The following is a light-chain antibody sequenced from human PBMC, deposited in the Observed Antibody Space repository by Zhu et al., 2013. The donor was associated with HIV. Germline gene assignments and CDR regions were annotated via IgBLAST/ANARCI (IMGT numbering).Light chain of an antibody. Sequence: DIQMTQSPSAVSASVGDRVTITCRASHDIINYLAWFQQRPGKVPKRLIFAASSLHDGVPSRFSGSGSGTEFTLTITSLQPEDFATYFCLQHHTYPWTCGQGTRVEIE. CDR1: HDIINY. J-gene: IGKJ1*01. V-gene: IGKV1-17*03. CDR3: LQHHTYPWT. CDR2: AAS.